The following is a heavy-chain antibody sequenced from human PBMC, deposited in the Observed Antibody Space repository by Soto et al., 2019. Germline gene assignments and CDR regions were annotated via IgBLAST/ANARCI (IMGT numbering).Heavy chain of an antibody. D-gene: IGHD2-8*01. V-gene: IGHV4-31*03. CDR3: ARDPSQLYCTNGVCYHYYYGMDV. CDR2: IYYSGST. CDR1: GGSISSGGYY. Sequence: SETLSLTCTVSGGSISSGGYYWSWIRQHPGKGLEWIGYIYYSGSTYYNPSLKSRVTTSVDTSKNQFSLKLSSVTAADTAVYYCARDPSQLYCTNGVCYHYYYGMDVWGQGTTVTVSS. J-gene: IGHJ6*02.